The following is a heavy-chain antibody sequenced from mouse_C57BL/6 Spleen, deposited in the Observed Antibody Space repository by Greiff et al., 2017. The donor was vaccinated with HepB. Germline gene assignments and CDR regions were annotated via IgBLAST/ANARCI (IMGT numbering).Heavy chain of an antibody. J-gene: IGHJ2*01. D-gene: IGHD4-1*01. CDR1: GYTFTSYW. CDR2: IHPNSGST. CDR3: AREGNWDYFDY. V-gene: IGHV1-64*01. Sequence: VQLQQPGAELVRPGSSVKLSCKASGYTFTSYWMHWVKQRPGQGLEWIGMIHPNSGSTNYNEKFKSKATLTVDKSSSTAYMQLSSLTSEDSAVYYCAREGNWDYFDYWGQATTLTVSS.